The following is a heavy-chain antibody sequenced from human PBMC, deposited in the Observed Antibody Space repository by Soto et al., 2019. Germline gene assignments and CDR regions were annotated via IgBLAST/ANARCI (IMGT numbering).Heavy chain of an antibody. D-gene: IGHD5-12*01. CDR1: GDTFHRHA. CDR2: IIPMFGTA. CDR3: AVIGYDLDY. V-gene: IGHV1-69*06. Sequence: QVQLVQSGAEVKKPGSSVKVSCKGSGDTFHRHALSWVRQAPGQGLEWMGGIIPMFGTANYGQKFQGRVTITADTSTSTAYMELSSLRFEDTAFYYCAVIGYDLDYWGQGTLVAVSS. J-gene: IGHJ4*02.